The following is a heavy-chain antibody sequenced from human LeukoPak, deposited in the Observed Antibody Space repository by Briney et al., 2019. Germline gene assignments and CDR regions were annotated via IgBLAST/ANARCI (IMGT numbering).Heavy chain of an antibody. CDR1: GYSFTSYW. D-gene: IGHD2-15*01. CDR2: IYPGDSDT. Sequence: GESLKISYKGSGYSFTSYWIGWVRQMPGKGLEWMGIIYPGDSDTRYSPSFQGQVTISADKSISTAYLQWSSLKASDTAMYYCARAAYCSGGSCYSGGGYYWGQGTLVTVSS. J-gene: IGHJ4*02. CDR3: ARAAYCSGGSCYSGGGYY. V-gene: IGHV5-51*01.